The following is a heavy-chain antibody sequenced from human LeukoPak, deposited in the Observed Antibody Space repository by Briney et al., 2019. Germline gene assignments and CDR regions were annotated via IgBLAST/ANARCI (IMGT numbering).Heavy chain of an antibody. Sequence: GASVKVSCKASGYTFTSYGISWVRQAPGQGLEWMGWISAYNGNTNSAQKLQGRVTMTTDTSTSTAYMELRSLRSDDTAVYYRARDRDTTMGTAYYYYYGMDVWGQGTTVTVSS. J-gene: IGHJ6*02. CDR3: ARDRDTTMGTAYYYYYGMDV. V-gene: IGHV1-18*01. CDR2: ISAYNGNT. CDR1: GYTFTSYG. D-gene: IGHD5-18*01.